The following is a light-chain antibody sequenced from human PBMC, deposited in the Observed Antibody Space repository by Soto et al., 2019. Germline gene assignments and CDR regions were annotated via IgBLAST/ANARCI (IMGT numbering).Light chain of an antibody. Sequence: DIQMTQSPSSVSASVGDRVTITCRASQGISNWLAWYQQKPGKAPKLLIYAASSLQSGVPSRFSGSGFGTDFTLTISSLQPEDFATYYCQQSYSTPPWTFGQGTKVEIK. J-gene: IGKJ1*01. CDR2: AAS. V-gene: IGKV1-12*01. CDR3: QQSYSTPPWT. CDR1: QGISNW.